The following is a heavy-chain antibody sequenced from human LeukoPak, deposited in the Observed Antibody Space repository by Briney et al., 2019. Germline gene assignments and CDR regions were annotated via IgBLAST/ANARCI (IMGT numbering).Heavy chain of an antibody. D-gene: IGHD3-10*02. V-gene: IGHV3-21*01. CDR3: AELGITMIGGV. CDR2: ISSSSSYI. J-gene: IGHJ6*04. Sequence: KPGGSLRLSCAASGFTFSSYSMKWVRQAPGKGLEWVSFISSSSSYIYYADSVKGRFTISRDNAKNSLYLQMNSLRAEDTAVYYCAELGITMIGGVWGKGTTVTISS. CDR1: GFTFSSYS.